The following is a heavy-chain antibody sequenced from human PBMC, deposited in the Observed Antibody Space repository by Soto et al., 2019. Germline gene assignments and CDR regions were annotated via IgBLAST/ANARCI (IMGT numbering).Heavy chain of an antibody. Sequence: EVQLVESGGGLVQPGGSLRLSCSASGFTFSSYDMHWVRQGTGKGLEWVSAIGTTGDTYYAGSVKGRFTISRENAKNSLYLQMNSLRAGDTAIYFCARAIGPTLFDYWGQGTLVTFSS. J-gene: IGHJ4*02. V-gene: IGHV3-13*04. CDR2: IGTTGDT. CDR3: ARAIGPTLFDY. CDR1: GFTFSSYD. D-gene: IGHD3-22*01.